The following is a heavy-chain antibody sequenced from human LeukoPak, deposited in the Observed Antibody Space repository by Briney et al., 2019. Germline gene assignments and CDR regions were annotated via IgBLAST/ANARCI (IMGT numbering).Heavy chain of an antibody. CDR3: ARCYDSSALMLSY. J-gene: IGHJ4*02. Sequence: GGSLRLSCVGSGFTFRSHAMSWVRQAPGKGLEWVSVIYSGGSTYYADSVKGRFTISRDNSKNTLYLQMNSLRAEDTAVYYCARCYDSSALMLSYWGQGTLVTVSS. CDR2: IYSGGST. D-gene: IGHD3-22*01. CDR1: GFTFRSHA. V-gene: IGHV3-53*01.